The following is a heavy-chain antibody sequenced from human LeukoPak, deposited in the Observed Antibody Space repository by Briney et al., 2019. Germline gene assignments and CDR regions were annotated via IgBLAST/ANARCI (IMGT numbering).Heavy chain of an antibody. Sequence: ASVKVSCKASGDTFTGYYMHWVRQAPGQGLEWMGWINPNSGGTNYAQKFQGRVTMTRDTSISTAYMELSRLRSDDTAVYYCARSATVTKRATDYWGQGTLVTVSS. CDR2: INPNSGGT. J-gene: IGHJ4*02. V-gene: IGHV1-2*02. D-gene: IGHD4-17*01. CDR3: ARSATVTKRATDY. CDR1: GDTFTGYY.